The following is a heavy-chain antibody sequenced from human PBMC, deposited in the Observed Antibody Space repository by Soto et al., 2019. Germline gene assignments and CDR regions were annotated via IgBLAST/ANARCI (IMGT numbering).Heavy chain of an antibody. V-gene: IGHV3-21*04. J-gene: IGHJ4*02. Sequence: GGSLRLSCAASGFTFSSYSMNWVRQAPGKGLEWVSSISSSSSYIYYTDSVKGRFTISRDNAKNSLYLQMNSLRAEDTAVYYCARCYGEGEYDYWGQGTLVTVSS. CDR2: ISSSSSYI. CDR1: GFTFSSYS. CDR3: ARCYGEGEYDY. D-gene: IGHD2-15*01.